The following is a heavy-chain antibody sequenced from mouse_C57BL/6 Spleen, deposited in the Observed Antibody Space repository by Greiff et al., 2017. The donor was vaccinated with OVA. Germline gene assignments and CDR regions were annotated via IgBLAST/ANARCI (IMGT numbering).Heavy chain of an antibody. CDR1: GYTFTSYG. J-gene: IGHJ1*03. V-gene: IGHV1-81*01. CDR2: IYPRSGNT. CDR3: ANYYGSSYWYCDV. D-gene: IGHD1-1*01. Sequence: VQLQQSGAELARPGASVKLSCKASGYTFTSYGISWVKQRTGQGLEWIGEIYPRSGNTYYNEKFKGKATLTADKSSSTAYMELRSLTSEDSAVYFCANYYGSSYWYCDVWGTGTTVTVSS.